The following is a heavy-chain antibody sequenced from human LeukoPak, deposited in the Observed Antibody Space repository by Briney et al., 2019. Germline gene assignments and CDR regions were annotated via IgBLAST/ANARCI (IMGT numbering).Heavy chain of an antibody. CDR1: GFSVSSKY. D-gene: IGHD3-10*01. J-gene: IGHJ4*02. V-gene: IGHV3-53*04. CDR3: AAGIMVPIDY. Sequence: GGSLRLSCAASGFSVSSKYMSWVRQAPGRGLEWVSVIYRGGSTYYADSVKGRFTISSHNSKNTLYLQMNSLRGEDTALYYCAAGIMVPIDYWGQGTLVTVSS. CDR2: IYRGGST.